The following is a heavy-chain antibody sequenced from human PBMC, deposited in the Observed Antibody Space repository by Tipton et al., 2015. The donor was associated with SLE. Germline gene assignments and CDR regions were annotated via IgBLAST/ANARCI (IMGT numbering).Heavy chain of an antibody. CDR2: IYYTGST. V-gene: IGHV4-59*13. J-gene: IGHJ4*01. CDR1: GGSISTNY. CDR3: ATHPRSYSSGWSYYFDY. D-gene: IGHD6-19*01. Sequence: TLSLTCIVSGGSISTNYWTWIRQPPGKGLEYIGYIYYTGSTNYNPSLKSRVTISVDTSKNQFSLRLSSVTAADTAVYYCATHPRSYSSGWSYYFDYWGQGALVTVSS.